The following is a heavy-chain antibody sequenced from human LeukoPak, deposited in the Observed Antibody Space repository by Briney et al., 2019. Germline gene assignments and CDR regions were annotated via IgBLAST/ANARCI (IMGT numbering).Heavy chain of an antibody. CDR1: GFTFSSYA. CDR2: ISGSGGST. V-gene: IGHV3-23*01. D-gene: IGHD2-15*01. CDR3: AKASIKRIVVVVAATQYVDY. J-gene: IGHJ4*02. Sequence: GGSLRLSCAASGFTFSSYAMSWVRQAPGKGLEWVSAISGSGGSTYYADSMKGRFTISRDNSKNTLYLQMNSLRAEDTAVYYCAKASIKRIVVVVAATQYVDYWGQGTLVTVSS.